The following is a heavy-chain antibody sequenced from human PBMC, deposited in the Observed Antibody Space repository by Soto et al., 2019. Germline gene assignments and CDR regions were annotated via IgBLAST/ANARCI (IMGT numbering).Heavy chain of an antibody. J-gene: IGHJ3*02. D-gene: IGHD3-22*01. CDR1: GYSFTSYW. CDR3: ARLRNYYDSSGYYGDAFDI. V-gene: IGHV5-51*01. CDR2: IYPGDSDT. Sequence: GASLKISCKGSGYSFTSYWIGWVRQMPGKGLEWMGIIYPGDSDTRYSPSFQGQVTISADKSISTAYLQWSSLKASDTAMYYCARLRNYYDSSGYYGDAFDIWGQGTMVTVSS.